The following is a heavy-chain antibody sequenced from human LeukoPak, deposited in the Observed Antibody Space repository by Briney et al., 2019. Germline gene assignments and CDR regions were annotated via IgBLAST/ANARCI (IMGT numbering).Heavy chain of an antibody. CDR1: GYTFTSNA. V-gene: IGHV7-4-1*02. CDR3: ARSEAGYSGYGADIGFDP. Sequence: ASVKVSCKASGYTFTSNAMNWVRQAPGQGLEWMGWINTNTGNPTYAQGFTGRFVFSLDTSVSTAYLQISSLKAEDTAVYYCARSEAGYSGYGADIGFDPWGQGTLVTVSS. D-gene: IGHD5-12*01. CDR2: INTNTGNP. J-gene: IGHJ5*02.